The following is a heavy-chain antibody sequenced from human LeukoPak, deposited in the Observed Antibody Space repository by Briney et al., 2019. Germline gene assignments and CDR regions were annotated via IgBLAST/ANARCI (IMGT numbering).Heavy chain of an antibody. CDR1: GDSVSSNSAA. CDR3: ARVEQLVSRIPYYYYGMDV. Sequence: SQTLSLTCAISGDSVSSNSAAWNWIRQSPSRGLEWLGRTYYRSKWYNDYAVSMKSRITINPDTSKNQFSLQLNSVTPEDTAVHYCARVEQLVSRIPYYYYGMDVWGQGTTVTVSS. CDR2: TYYRSKWYN. V-gene: IGHV6-1*01. D-gene: IGHD6-6*01. J-gene: IGHJ6*02.